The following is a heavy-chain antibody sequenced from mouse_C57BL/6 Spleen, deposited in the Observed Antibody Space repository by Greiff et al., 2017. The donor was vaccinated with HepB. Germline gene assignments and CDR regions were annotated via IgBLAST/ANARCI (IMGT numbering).Heavy chain of an antibody. V-gene: IGHV14-4*01. CDR3: TGSTIEAWFAY. CDR2: IDPENGDT. Sequence: EVKLQESGAELVRPGASVKLSCTASGFNIKDDYMHWVKQRPEQGLEWIGWIDPENGDTEYASKFQGKATITADTSSNTAYLQLSSLTSEDTAVYYCTGSTIEAWFAYWGQGTLVTVSA. CDR1: GFNIKDDY. J-gene: IGHJ3*01. D-gene: IGHD2-12*01.